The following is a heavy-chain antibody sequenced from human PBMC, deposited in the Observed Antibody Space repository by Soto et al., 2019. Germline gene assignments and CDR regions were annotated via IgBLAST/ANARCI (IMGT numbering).Heavy chain of an antibody. J-gene: IGHJ4*02. Sequence: EVQLLESGGGLVQPGGSLRLSCAASGFTLSSYAMSWVRQAPGTGLEWVSSISGSAGSTYYADSVKGRFTISRDNSKNTLDVQMNSLRAEDTAVYDCAKGHGDDVWHYFDYWGQGTLVTVSS. V-gene: IGHV3-23*01. D-gene: IGHD3-16*01. CDR1: GFTLSSYA. CDR3: AKGHGDDVWHYFDY. CDR2: ISGSAGST.